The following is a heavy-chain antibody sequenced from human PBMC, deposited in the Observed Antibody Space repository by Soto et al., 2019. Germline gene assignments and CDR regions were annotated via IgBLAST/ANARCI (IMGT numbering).Heavy chain of an antibody. CDR3: ALLPYYYDSSGRFDY. J-gene: IGHJ4*02. CDR2: ISAYNGNT. V-gene: IGHV1-18*01. Sequence: ASVKVSCKASGYTFTSYVISWVRQAPGQGLEWMGSISAYNGNTNYAQKLQGRVTMTRDTSTSTVYMELSSLRSEDTAVYYCALLPYYYDSSGRFDYWGQGTLVTVSS. D-gene: IGHD3-22*01. CDR1: GYTFTSYV.